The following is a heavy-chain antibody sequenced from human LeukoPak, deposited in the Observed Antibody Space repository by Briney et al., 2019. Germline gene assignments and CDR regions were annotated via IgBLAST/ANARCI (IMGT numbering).Heavy chain of an antibody. Sequence: ASVKVSCKASGYTFTSYDIDWVRQATGQGLEWMGWMNPNSGNTGYAQKFQGRVTMTRNTSISTAYMELSSLRSEDTAVYYCARGSVGYSYGWFYMDVWGKGTTVTISS. D-gene: IGHD5-18*01. CDR3: ARGSVGYSYGWFYMDV. CDR1: GYTFTSYD. CDR2: MNPNSGNT. J-gene: IGHJ6*03. V-gene: IGHV1-8*01.